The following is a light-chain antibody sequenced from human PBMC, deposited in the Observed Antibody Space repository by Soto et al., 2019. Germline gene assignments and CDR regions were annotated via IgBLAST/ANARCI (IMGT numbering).Light chain of an antibody. CDR3: RQRYNWPLT. Sequence: TVLTQSPATMSLSPGERATLSCTASQSSGNSLGWFQQKPGHAPRLLIDDAFNRDTGIPARFTGSGSGSDFTRNISSLEPEDFGVYYCRQRYNWPLTFGGGTTLEIK. V-gene: IGKV3-11*01. CDR1: QSSGNS. J-gene: IGKJ4*01. CDR2: DAF.